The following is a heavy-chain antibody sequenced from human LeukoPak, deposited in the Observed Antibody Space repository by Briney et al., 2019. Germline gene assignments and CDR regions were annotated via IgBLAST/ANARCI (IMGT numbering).Heavy chain of an antibody. V-gene: IGHV3-74*01. CDR1: GNYW. D-gene: IGHD3-22*01. J-gene: IGHJ4*02. CDR2: INSDGSWT. Sequence: GGSLRLSCAASGNYWMHWVRQAPGKGLVWVSHINSDGSWTSYADSVKGRFTISKDNTKNTAYLQMNRLRGEDTAVYYCARRQGSYFDTSGYYYGWGQGTLVTVSS. CDR3: ARRQGSYFDTSGYYYG.